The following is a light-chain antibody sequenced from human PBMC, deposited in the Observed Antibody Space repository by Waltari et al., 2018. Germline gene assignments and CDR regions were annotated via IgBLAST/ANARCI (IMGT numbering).Light chain of an antibody. V-gene: IGLV3-27*01. Sequence: SSELTQTSSVSVSPGQTARLICAGDVLTKNYVRWFQQKPGQAPLLVIYRDIQRPSGIPERFSGSTSGTTVTLTISGAQIEDEADYYCFSAADNNLWVFGGGTKLTVL. CDR2: RDI. J-gene: IGLJ3*02. CDR3: FSAADNNLWV. CDR1: VLTKNY.